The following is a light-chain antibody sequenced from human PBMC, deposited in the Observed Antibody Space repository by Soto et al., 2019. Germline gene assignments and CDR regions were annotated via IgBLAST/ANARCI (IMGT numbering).Light chain of an antibody. CDR2: GPS. CDR1: QSVSNNF. J-gene: IGKJ5*01. CDR3: QQTHSTPVT. V-gene: IGKV3-20*01. Sequence: EIVLTQSPGTLSLSPGERATLSCRASQSVSNNFLAWYQHRPGQAPRLLIYGPSTRATGIPDRFSGSGSGTDFTLTISSLHPEDFATYYCQQTHSTPVTFGQGTRLDVK.